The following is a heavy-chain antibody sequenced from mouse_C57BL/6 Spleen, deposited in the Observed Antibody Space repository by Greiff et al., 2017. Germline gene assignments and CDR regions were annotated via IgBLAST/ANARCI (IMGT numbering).Heavy chain of an antibody. CDR3: AREGVDGGFAY. CDR1: GYAFTNYL. J-gene: IGHJ3*01. Sequence: QVQLQQSGAELVRPGTSVKVSCKASGYAFTNYLIEWVKQRPGQGLEWIGVINPGSGGTNYNEKFKGKATLTADKSSSTAYMQLSSLTSEDSAVYVCAREGVDGGFAYWGQGTLVTVSA. V-gene: IGHV1-54*01. CDR2: INPGSGGT.